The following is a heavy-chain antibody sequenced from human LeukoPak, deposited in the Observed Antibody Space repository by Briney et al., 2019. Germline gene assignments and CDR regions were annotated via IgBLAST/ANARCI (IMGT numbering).Heavy chain of an antibody. J-gene: IGHJ4*02. CDR2: INWNGGST. Sequence: PGGSLRLSCAASGFTFSSYAMSWVRQAPGKGLEWVSGINWNGGSTGYADSVKGRFTISRDNAKNSLYLQMNSLRAEDTALYHCARGLGTHHYWGQGTLVTVSS. V-gene: IGHV3-20*01. D-gene: IGHD1-26*01. CDR1: GFTFSSYA. CDR3: ARGLGTHHY.